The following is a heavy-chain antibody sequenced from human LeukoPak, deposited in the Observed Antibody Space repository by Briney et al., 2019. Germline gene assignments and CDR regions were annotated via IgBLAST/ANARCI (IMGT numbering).Heavy chain of an antibody. CDR1: GFTFSTYW. J-gene: IGHJ4*02. V-gene: IGHV3-7*01. CDR3: ATERGPSDY. D-gene: IGHD3-10*01. Sequence: GGSLRLSCAASGFTFSTYWMSWVRQAPGKGLEWVANIKQDGSEKYYVDSVKGRFTISRDNAKNSLYLQTNSLRAEDTAVYYCATERGPSDYWGQGTLVTVSS. CDR2: IKQDGSEK.